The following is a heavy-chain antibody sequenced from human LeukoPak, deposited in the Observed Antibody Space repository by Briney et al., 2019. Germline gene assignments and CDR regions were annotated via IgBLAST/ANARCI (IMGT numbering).Heavy chain of an antibody. CDR1: GYTFTGYF. J-gene: IGHJ4*02. CDR3: ARDDYSGSYRPFDY. Sequence: ASVRVSCKASGYTFTGYFLHWVRQAPGQGLEWMGWINPNSGGTTYAQNSQGRVTMTRDTSISTAYMELSRLRSDDTAVYYCARDDYSGSYRPFDYWGQGTLVTVSS. CDR2: INPNSGGT. D-gene: IGHD1-26*01. V-gene: IGHV1-2*02.